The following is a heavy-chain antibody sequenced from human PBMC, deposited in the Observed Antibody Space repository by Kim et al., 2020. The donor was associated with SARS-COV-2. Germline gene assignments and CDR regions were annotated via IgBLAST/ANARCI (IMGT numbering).Heavy chain of an antibody. V-gene: IGHV3-23*01. Sequence: GRRTYYADSVKGRLTHSRDNAKNTVYLQMNSLRTEDTAVYYCARGVGTSFWGQGTLVTVSS. CDR3: ARGVGTSF. CDR2: GRRT. J-gene: IGHJ4*02. D-gene: IGHD2-2*01.